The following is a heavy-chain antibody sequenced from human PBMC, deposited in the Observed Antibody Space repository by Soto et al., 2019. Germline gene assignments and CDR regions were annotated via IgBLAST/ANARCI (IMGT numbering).Heavy chain of an antibody. Sequence: QVQLVQSGAEVKKPGSSVKVSCKASGGTFSSYTISWVRQAPGQGLEWMGRNIPILGIANYAQKFQGRVTITEDKSTSTAYMELSSLRSEDTAVYYCARSGGASGSYGYWGQGTLVTVSS. CDR2: NIPILGIA. CDR3: ARSGGASGSYGY. D-gene: IGHD1-26*01. CDR1: GGTFSSYT. V-gene: IGHV1-69*02. J-gene: IGHJ4*02.